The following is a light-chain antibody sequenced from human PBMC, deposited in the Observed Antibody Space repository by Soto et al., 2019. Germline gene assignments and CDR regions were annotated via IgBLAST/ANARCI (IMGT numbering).Light chain of an antibody. CDR3: QTWATGIGV. J-gene: IGLJ2*01. CDR1: SGHSRYA. V-gene: IGLV4-69*02. Sequence: QSVLTQSPSASASLGASVMLTCTLSSGHSRYAIAWHQQQPEKGPRYLMKVNSDGRHIKGDGIPDRFSGSSSGAERYLTISSLQSEDEADYYCQTWATGIGVFGGGTKLTVL. CDR2: VNSDGRH.